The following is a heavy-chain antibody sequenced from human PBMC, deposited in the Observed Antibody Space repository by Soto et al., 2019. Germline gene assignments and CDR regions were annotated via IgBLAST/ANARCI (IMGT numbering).Heavy chain of an antibody. Sequence: EVQLLESGGGLVQPGGSLRLSCAASGFTFSSYAMSWVRQAPGKGLEWVSAISGSGGSTYYADSVKGRFTISRDNSKNTLYLQMNSLRAEDTAVYYCAKDRGITMIVVIGWYFDLWGRGTLVTVSP. V-gene: IGHV3-23*01. CDR1: GFTFSSYA. CDR3: AKDRGITMIVVIGWYFDL. J-gene: IGHJ2*01. CDR2: ISGSGGST. D-gene: IGHD3-22*01.